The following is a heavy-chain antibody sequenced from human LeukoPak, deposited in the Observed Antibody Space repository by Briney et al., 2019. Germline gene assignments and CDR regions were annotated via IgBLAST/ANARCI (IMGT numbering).Heavy chain of an antibody. CDR2: INIGGTNT. J-gene: IGHJ5*02. CDR3: ATDGAGFDT. V-gene: IGHV3-11*01. Sequence: GSLRLSCAASGFTFNDYYMSWIRQAPGKGLEWLSYINIGGTNTHYADSVKGRFTISRDNAKKSLYLEMNNLRAEDTAVYYCATDGAGFDTWGQRVLVTLSS. CDR1: GFTFNDYY.